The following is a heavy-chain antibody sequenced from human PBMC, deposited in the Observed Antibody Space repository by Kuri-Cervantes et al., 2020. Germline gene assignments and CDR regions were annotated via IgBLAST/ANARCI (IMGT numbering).Heavy chain of an antibody. Sequence: SETLSLTCAVSGYSLSSTYNWGWIRQRPGKGLEWIGSIYHTGSTSYNPSLKSRVTISLDTSKNQFSLKLSSVTAADTAVYYCATSPGYYFYDYWGQGTLVTVSS. J-gene: IGHJ4*02. CDR1: GYSLSSTYN. D-gene: IGHD3-22*01. V-gene: IGHV4-38-2*01. CDR3: ATSPGYYFYDY. CDR2: IYHTGST.